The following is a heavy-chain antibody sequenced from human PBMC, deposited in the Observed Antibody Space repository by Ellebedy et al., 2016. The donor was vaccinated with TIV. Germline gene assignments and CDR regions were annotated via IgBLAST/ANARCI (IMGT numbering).Heavy chain of an antibody. J-gene: IGHJ4*02. CDR1: GFTLRSYV. Sequence: GGSLRLSXAASGFTLRSYVMNWVRQAPGKGLEWVSGLSAGGTATSYTDAVKGRFTVSRDTSKSTLYLQMNNLRADDTAVYYCAKEYYDFWSGHYYFDYWGRGTLVTVSS. CDR3: AKEYYDFWSGHYYFDY. D-gene: IGHD3-3*01. CDR2: LSAGGTAT. V-gene: IGHV3-23*01.